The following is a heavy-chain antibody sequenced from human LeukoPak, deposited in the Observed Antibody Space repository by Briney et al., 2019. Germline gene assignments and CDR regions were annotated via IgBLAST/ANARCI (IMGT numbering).Heavy chain of an antibody. Sequence: GGSLRLSCAASEFTFSSYWMHWVRQAPGKGLVWVSRINSDGSSTSYADSVKGRFTISRDNAKNTLYLQMNSLRAEDTAVYYCARGDDFWSGVTYGMDVWGQGTTVTVSS. V-gene: IGHV3-74*01. J-gene: IGHJ6*02. CDR2: INSDGSST. CDR3: ARGDDFWSGVTYGMDV. D-gene: IGHD3-3*01. CDR1: EFTFSSYW.